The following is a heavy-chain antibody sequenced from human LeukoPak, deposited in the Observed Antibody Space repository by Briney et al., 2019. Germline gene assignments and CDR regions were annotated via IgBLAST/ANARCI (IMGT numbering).Heavy chain of an antibody. Sequence: SETLSLTCTVSGGSISSYYWSWIRQPAGKGLEWIGRIYTSGSTNYNPSLKSRVTMSVDTSKNQFSLKLSSVTAADTAVYYCARRIVARVLSGIFFDYWGQGTLVTVSS. CDR1: GGSISSYY. J-gene: IGHJ4*02. D-gene: IGHD5-12*01. CDR3: ARRIVARVLSGIFFDY. V-gene: IGHV4-4*07. CDR2: IYTSGST.